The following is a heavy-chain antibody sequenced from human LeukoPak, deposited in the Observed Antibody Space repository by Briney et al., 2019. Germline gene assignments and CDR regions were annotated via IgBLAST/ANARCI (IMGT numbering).Heavy chain of an antibody. CDR2: IIPIFGTA. V-gene: IGHV1-69*05. D-gene: IGHD2-2*02. CDR1: GGTFSSYA. Sequence: SVKVSCKASGGTFSSYAISWVRQAPGQGLEWMGGIIPIFGTANYAQKFQGRVTITTDESTSTAYMELSSLRSEGTAVYYCAREFRTDIVVVPAAIPHDAFDIWGQGTMVTVSS. J-gene: IGHJ3*02. CDR3: AREFRTDIVVVPAAIPHDAFDI.